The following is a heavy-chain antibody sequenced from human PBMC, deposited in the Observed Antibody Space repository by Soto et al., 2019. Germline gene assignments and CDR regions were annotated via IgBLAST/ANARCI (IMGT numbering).Heavy chain of an antibody. D-gene: IGHD5-12*01. CDR3: ASSPYSGYARRFNWFDP. V-gene: IGHV4-61*01. Sequence: PPQILSLTCTVSGVSVSSGSYYWSWIRQPPGKGLEWIGYIYYSGSTNYNPSLKSRVTISVDTSKNQFSLKLSSVTAADTAVYYCASSPYSGYARRFNWFDPWGQGTLVTVSS. CDR1: GVSVSSGSYY. CDR2: IYYSGST. J-gene: IGHJ5*02.